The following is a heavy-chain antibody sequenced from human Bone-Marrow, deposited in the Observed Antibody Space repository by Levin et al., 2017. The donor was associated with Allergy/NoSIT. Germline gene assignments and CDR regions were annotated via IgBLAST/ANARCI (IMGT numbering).Heavy chain of an antibody. J-gene: IGHJ6*02. CDR2: ISFDGRDK. Sequence: GGSLRLSCVASEFSFSNSYMHWVRQAPGKGLEWVAVISFDGRDKYYLDSVKGRFTISRDNSKNSLYLQMNSLRADDTAVYYCAKDLNLHGLDVWGQGTTVTVSS. CDR3: AKDLNLHGLDV. CDR1: EFSFSNSY. V-gene: IGHV3-30*18.